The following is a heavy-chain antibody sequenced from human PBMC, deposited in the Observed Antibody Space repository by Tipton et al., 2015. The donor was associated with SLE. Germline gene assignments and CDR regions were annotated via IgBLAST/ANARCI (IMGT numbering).Heavy chain of an antibody. CDR3: ARGVVAATHWFYP. CDR1: GGSFSGYY. V-gene: IGHV4-34*01. CDR2: INHSGST. D-gene: IGHD2-15*01. Sequence: TLSLTCAVYGGSFSGYYWSWIRQPPGKGLEWIGEINHSGSTNYNPSLKSRVTISVDTSKNQFSLKLSSVTAADTAVYYCARGVVAATHWFYPWGQGTLVTVSS. J-gene: IGHJ5*02.